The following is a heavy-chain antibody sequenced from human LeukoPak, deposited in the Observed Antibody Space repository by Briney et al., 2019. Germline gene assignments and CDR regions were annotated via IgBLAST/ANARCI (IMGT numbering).Heavy chain of an antibody. J-gene: IGHJ4*02. CDR3: AREATTGHFDY. D-gene: IGHD1-1*01. CDR2: IYYSGST. Sequence: SETLSLTCTVSGGSISSGGYYWRWIRQHPGKGLEWIGYIYYSGSTYYNPSLKSRVTISVDTSKNQFSLKLSSVTAADTAVYYCAREATTGHFDYWGQGTLVTVSS. V-gene: IGHV4-31*03. CDR1: GGSISSGGYY.